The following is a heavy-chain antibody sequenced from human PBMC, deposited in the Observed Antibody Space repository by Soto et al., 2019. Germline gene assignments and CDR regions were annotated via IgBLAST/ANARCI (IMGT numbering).Heavy chain of an antibody. J-gene: IGHJ6*02. CDR2: IKSKSDGGTI. Sequence: EVQLVESGGDLVKPGGSLRLSCAVSGITFSKAWMNWVRQSPGKGLEWVGRIKSKSDGGTIDYAAPVKGRFTISRDDSKNTLCLQMNSLKTEDTAVYYRTTNFYSDHGMDVWGQGTTVTVSS. V-gene: IGHV3-15*01. CDR1: GITFSKAW. D-gene: IGHD4-17*01. CDR3: TTNFYSDHGMDV.